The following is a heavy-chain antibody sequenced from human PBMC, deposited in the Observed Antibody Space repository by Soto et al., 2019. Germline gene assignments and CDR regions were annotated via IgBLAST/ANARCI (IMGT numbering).Heavy chain of an antibody. V-gene: IGHV4-34*01. CDR1: GGSFSGYY. J-gene: IGHJ4*02. Sequence: SSETLSLTCAVYGGSFSGYYWNWIRQPPGKGLEWIGEINHSGSTNYNPSLKSRVTISVDTSKNQFSLKLSSVTAADTAVYYCARGHTFWSGYTFPHYDYWGQGTLVTVSS. CDR2: INHSGST. D-gene: IGHD3-3*01. CDR3: ARGHTFWSGYTFPHYDY.